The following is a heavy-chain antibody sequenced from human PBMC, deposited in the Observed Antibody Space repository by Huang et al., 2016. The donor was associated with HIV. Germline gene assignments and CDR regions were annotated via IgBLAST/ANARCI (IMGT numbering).Heavy chain of an antibody. CDR1: GFTFVSVG. V-gene: IGHV3-30*02. CDR3: AKDLTYTFGRHFDY. J-gene: IGHJ4*02. CDR2: IVYDGNNY. Sequence: QVQLVESGGGVVQPGGSLRLSCTASGFTFVSVGMHWVRQAQGKGLDWVAFIVYDGNNYSDADAVRGRFTISRDNSKDTLYLQMNRLRPDDSAVYYCAKDLTYTFGRHFDYWGRGTLVTVSS. D-gene: IGHD3-3*01.